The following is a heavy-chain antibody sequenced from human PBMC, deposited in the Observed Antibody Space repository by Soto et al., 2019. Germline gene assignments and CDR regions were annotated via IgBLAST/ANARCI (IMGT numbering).Heavy chain of an antibody. CDR2: IKTDGSEE. J-gene: IGHJ4*02. CDR3: DTYHDSDWETYSFRH. V-gene: IGHV3-7*01. D-gene: IGHD3-16*02. CDR1: GLTFRTYL. Sequence: GGSLRLSCITSGLTFRTYLMSWVRQAPGKGLEWVANIKTDGSEEYYADSVEGRFTISRDNTKNSLYLQMNSLRADDTAMYYCDTYHDSDWETYSFRHWGQGTPVTVSS.